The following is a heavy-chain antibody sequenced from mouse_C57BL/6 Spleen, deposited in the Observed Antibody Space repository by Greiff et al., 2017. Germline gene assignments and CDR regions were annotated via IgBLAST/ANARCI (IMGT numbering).Heavy chain of an antibody. V-gene: IGHV5-16*01. CDR3: ARDTDYDGYVDV. CDR1: GFTFSDYY. D-gene: IGHD2-4*01. J-gene: IGHJ1*03. CDR2: INYDGSST. Sequence: EVNLVESEGGLVQPGSSMKLSCTASGFTFSDYYMAWVRQVPEKGLEWVANINYDGSSTYYLDSLKSRFIISRDNAKNILYLQMSSLKSEDTATYYCARDTDYDGYVDVWGTGTTVTVSS.